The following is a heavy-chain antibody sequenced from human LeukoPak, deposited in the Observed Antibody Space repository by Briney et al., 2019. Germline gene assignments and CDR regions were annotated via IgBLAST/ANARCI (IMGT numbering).Heavy chain of an antibody. CDR3: ATVYDFWSGYGTKNWFDP. V-gene: IGHV1-24*01. CDR2: FDPEDGAT. Sequence: ASVKVSCKVSGYTLTELSMHWVRQAPGKGLEWMGGFDPEDGATIYAQKFQGRVTMTEDTSTDTAYMELSSLRSEDTAVYYCATVYDFWSGYGTKNWFDPWGQGTLVTVSS. D-gene: IGHD3-3*01. J-gene: IGHJ5*02. CDR1: GYTLTELS.